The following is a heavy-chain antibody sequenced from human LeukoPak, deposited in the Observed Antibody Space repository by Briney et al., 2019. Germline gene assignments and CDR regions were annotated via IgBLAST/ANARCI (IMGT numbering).Heavy chain of an antibody. CDR3: ARHYCSSTSCYLSSYYYYYGMDV. D-gene: IGHD2-2*01. V-gene: IGHV5-51*01. Sequence: GEPLKISCKGSGYSFTSYWIGWVRQMPGKGLEWMGIIYPGDSDTRYSPSFQGQVTISADKSISTAYLQWSSLKASDTAMYYCARHYCSSTSCYLSSYYYYYGMDVWGQGTTVTVSS. J-gene: IGHJ6*02. CDR1: GYSFTSYW. CDR2: IYPGDSDT.